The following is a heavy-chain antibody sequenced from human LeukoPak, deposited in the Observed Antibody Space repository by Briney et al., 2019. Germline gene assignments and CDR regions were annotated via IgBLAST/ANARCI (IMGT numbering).Heavy chain of an antibody. CDR3: AKDSGRGYSYGYFDY. Sequence: GGSLRLSCAASGFTFSSYAMSWARQAPGKGLEWVSAISGSGGSTYYADSVKGRFTISRDNSKNTLYLQMNSLRAEDTAVYYCAKDSGRGYSYGYFDYWGQGTLVTVSS. V-gene: IGHV3-23*01. D-gene: IGHD5-18*01. CDR1: GFTFSSYA. CDR2: ISGSGGST. J-gene: IGHJ4*02.